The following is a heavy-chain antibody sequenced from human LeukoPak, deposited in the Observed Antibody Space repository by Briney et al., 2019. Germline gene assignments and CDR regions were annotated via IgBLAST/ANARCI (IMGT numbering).Heavy chain of an antibody. CDR3: ARVSAPGTSGWYFGY. J-gene: IGHJ4*02. D-gene: IGHD6-19*01. Sequence: GGSLRLSCAASGFTFSNFALSWVRQAPGKGLEWVSYISTSSNRIDYADSVKGRFTMSRDNAKNLLYLQMNSLRDEDTAMYYCARVSAPGTSGWYFGYWGQGTLVTVSS. V-gene: IGHV3-48*02. CDR1: GFTFSNFA. CDR2: ISTSSNRI.